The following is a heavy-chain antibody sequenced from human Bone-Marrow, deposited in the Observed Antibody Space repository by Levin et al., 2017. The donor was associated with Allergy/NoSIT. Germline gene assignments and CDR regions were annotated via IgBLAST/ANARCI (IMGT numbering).Heavy chain of an antibody. J-gene: IGHJ5*02. D-gene: IGHD6-19*01. CDR3: ARDLSLYSSGHKVGNWFDP. CDR1: GASVSSSNW. CDR2: IYESGST. V-gene: IGHV4-4*02. Sequence: PSETLSLTCVVSGASVSSSNWWTWVRQPPGEGLEWIGEIYESGSTNVNPSLKSRVTMSVDKAMNSFSLKLRSVTAADTAVYLCARDLSLYSSGHKVGNWFDPWGQGILVTVSS.